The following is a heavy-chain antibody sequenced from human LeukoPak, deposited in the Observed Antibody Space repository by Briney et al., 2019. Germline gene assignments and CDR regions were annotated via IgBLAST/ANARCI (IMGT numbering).Heavy chain of an antibody. J-gene: IGHJ3*02. CDR2: ISSSASTR. CDR3: ARENTEDAFDI. D-gene: IGHD1/OR15-1a*01. Sequence: GSLRLSCAASGFTFSSYEMSWVRQAPGKGLEWVSYISSSASTRNYADSVKGRFTISRDNAKNLLYLQMSSLRAEDTAVYYCARENTEDAFDIWGQGTMVIVSS. CDR1: GFTFSSYE. V-gene: IGHV3-48*03.